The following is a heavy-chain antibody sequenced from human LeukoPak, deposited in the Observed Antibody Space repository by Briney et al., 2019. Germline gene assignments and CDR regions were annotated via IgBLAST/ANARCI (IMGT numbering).Heavy chain of an antibody. V-gene: IGHV3-23*01. CDR2: ITGSGTST. J-gene: IGHJ4*02. CDR3: AKDRWGVAAAGGFFGS. D-gene: IGHD6-13*01. CDR1: GFTFSNYA. Sequence: PGGSLRLSCAASGFTFSNYAMSWVRQAPGKGLEWVSAITGSGTSTYYVDSVKGRFTISRDNSKNTLYLQMDSLRAEDTAVYYCAKDRWGVAAAGGFFGSWGQGTLVTVSS.